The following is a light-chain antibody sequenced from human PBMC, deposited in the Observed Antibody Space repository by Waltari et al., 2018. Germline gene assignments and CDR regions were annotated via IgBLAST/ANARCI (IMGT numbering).Light chain of an antibody. CDR2: AAS. CDR3: QQTYSHFRT. CDR1: QTISRY. J-gene: IGKJ1*01. V-gene: IGKV1-39*01. Sequence: DIQMTQSPSSLSASVGDRVTITCRASQTISRYLNWYQQKPGKAPKLLIFAASSLQSGVPSRFRGSASGRDFTLIISSLQPEDFATYYCQQTYSHFRTFGQGTKVEIK.